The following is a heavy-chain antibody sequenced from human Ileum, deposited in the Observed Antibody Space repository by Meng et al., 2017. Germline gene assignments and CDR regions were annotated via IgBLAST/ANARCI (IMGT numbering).Heavy chain of an antibody. CDR2: IHHSGST. CDR3: ARIDYGGNGIEKYYFDY. D-gene: IGHD4-23*01. V-gene: IGHV4-4*02. CDR1: GGSISSTYW. J-gene: IGHJ4*02. Sequence: GPGLVEPSGTLSLPCAVSGGSISSTYWWTWVRQSAGKGLEWIGEIHHSGSTNYHPSLKSRVTISVDKSKNQFSLNLRSVTAADTAVYYCARIDYGGNGIEKYYFDYWGQGTLVTVSS.